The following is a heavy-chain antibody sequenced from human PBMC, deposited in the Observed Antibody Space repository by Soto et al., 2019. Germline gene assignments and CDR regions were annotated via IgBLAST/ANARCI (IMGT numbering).Heavy chain of an antibody. CDR3: ARVLSSGRDYYYYYMDV. D-gene: IGHD3-10*01. CDR2: MNPNSGNT. CDR1: GYTFTSYD. V-gene: IGHV1-8*01. J-gene: IGHJ6*03. Sequence: ASVKVSCKASGYTFTSYDINWVRQATGQGLEWMGWMNPNSGNTGYAQKFQGRVTMTRNTSISTAYMELSSLRSEDTAVHYCARVLSSGRDYYYYYMDVWGKGTTVTVSS.